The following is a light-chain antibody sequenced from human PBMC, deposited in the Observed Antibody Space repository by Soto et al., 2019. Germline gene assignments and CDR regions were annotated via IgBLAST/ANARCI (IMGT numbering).Light chain of an antibody. CDR2: DAS. Sequence: DIQMTQSPSTLSASVGDRVTITCRASQTISNWLAWYQQKPGKAPTLLIYDASTLKSGVPSRFSGSGSGTEFSLTISNLQPEDFATYYCQHLNSYPLTFGGGTKVDIK. CDR3: QHLNSYPLT. J-gene: IGKJ4*01. V-gene: IGKV1-5*01. CDR1: QTISNW.